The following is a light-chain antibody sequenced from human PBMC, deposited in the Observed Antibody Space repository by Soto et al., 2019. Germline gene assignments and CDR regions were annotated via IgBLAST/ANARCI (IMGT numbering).Light chain of an antibody. V-gene: IGKV3-20*01. Sequence: EIVLTQSPGTLSLSPGERATLSCRASQSVSSSYLAWYQQKPGQAPRLLIYGASSRPTGIPDRFSGSGSGTDFTLTISRLEPEDFAVYYCQQYCSSPPWTFGHGTKVEIK. CDR2: GAS. J-gene: IGKJ1*01. CDR3: QQYCSSPPWT. CDR1: QSVSSSY.